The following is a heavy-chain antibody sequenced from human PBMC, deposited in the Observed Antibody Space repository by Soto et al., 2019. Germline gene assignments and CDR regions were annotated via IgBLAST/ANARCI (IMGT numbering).Heavy chain of an antibody. J-gene: IGHJ4*02. D-gene: IGHD2-21*02. CDR1: GFTFSSYA. CDR3: AKGLSRYNWNFGTLAYCGGDCYSPFDY. V-gene: IGHV3-23*01. Sequence: GGSLRLSCAASGFTFSSYAISWVRQAPGKGLEWVSAISGSGGSTYYADSVKGRFTISRDNSKNTLYLQMNSLRAEDTAVYYCAKGLSRYNWNFGTLAYCGGDCYSPFDYWGQGTLVTVSS. CDR2: ISGSGGST.